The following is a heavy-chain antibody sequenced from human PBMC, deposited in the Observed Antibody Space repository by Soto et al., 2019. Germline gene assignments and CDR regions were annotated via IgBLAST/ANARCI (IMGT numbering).Heavy chain of an antibody. J-gene: IGHJ4*02. CDR2: IYAGGNT. D-gene: IGHD3-9*01. CDR1: VFSVTSNY. V-gene: IGHV3-53*01. CDR3: ARVTTFYDILNPYYDINYFDY. Sequence: PVGSLRLSCASSVFSVTSNYITWFRQAPGKWLECVSVIYAGGNTYYPDSVKGRFTISSDNSKNTLFLQMNNLRAEDTAVYYCARVTTFYDILNPYYDINYFDYWGQGHRVTVSS.